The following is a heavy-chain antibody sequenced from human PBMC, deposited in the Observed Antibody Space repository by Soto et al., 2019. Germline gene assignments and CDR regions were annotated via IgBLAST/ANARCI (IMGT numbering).Heavy chain of an antibody. CDR1: GGSLTTPVW. Sequence: QLQLHESGPGLVKPSGTLSLTCGLSGGSLTTPVWWTWVRLRPGKGLEWIGEVFHSESANYNPSLQSRVTISVDKSTNQFSLRLSSVTAADTAVYYCARKAWTRLDYWGQGALVTVSS. V-gene: IGHV4-4*02. D-gene: IGHD1-1*01. CDR3: ARKAWTRLDY. CDR2: VFHSESA. J-gene: IGHJ4*02.